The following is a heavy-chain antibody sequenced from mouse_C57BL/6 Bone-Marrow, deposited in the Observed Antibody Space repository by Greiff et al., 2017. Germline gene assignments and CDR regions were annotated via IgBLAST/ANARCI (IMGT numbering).Heavy chain of an antibody. Sequence: EVQLKESGAELVRPGASVKLSCTASGFNIKDDYMHWVKQRPEQGLEWIGWIDPENGDTEYASKFQGKATITADTSSNTAYLQLSSLTSEDTAVYYCTTYYYDYYFDYWGQGTTLTVSS. V-gene: IGHV14-4*01. J-gene: IGHJ2*01. CDR1: GFNIKDDY. CDR2: IDPENGDT. CDR3: TTYYYDYYFDY. D-gene: IGHD2-4*01.